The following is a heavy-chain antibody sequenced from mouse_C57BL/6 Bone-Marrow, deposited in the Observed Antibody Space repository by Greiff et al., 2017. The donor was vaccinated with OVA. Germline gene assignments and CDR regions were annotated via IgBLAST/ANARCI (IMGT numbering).Heavy chain of an antibody. CDR1: GYTFTDYY. Sequence: EVKLVESGPVLVKPGASVKMSCKASGYTFTDYYMNWVKQSPGKSLEWIGVINPYNGGTSYNQKFKGKATLTGDKSSSTAYMELNSLTAEDSAVYYCARPTGVDWYFDVWGTGTTVTVSS. CDR2: INPYNGGT. J-gene: IGHJ1*03. V-gene: IGHV1-19*01. CDR3: ARPTGVDWYFDV.